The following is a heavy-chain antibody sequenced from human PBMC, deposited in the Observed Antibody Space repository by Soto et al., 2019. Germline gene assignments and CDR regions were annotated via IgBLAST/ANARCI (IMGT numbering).Heavy chain of an antibody. V-gene: IGHV4-39*01. D-gene: IGHD3-16*02. CDR2: IYYSGST. CDR1: GGSISSSSYY. CDR3: ARHEAYDYIWGCYRPYSFFDY. J-gene: IGHJ4*02. Sequence: SETLSLTCTVSGGSISSSSYYWGWIRQPPGKGLEWIGSIYYSGSTYYNPSLKSRVTISVDTSKNQFSLKLSSVTAADTAVYYCARHEAYDYIWGCYRPYSFFDYWGQGTLVTVSS.